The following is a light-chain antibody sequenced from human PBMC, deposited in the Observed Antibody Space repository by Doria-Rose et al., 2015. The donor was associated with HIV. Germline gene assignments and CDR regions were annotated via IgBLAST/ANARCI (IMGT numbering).Light chain of an antibody. J-gene: IGLJ1*01. CDR2: EVN. V-gene: IGLV2-23*02. Sequence: SYNLVSWYQQPPGKAPKLMIYEVNKRPSGVSYRFSGSKSGNTASLTISGLQAEDEADYYCCSYAGTPLVFGSGTKVTVL. CDR1: SYNL. CDR3: CSYAGTPLV.